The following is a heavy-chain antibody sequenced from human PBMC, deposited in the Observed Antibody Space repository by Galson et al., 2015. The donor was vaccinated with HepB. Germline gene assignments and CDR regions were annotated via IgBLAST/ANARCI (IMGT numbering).Heavy chain of an antibody. CDR3: ARGFKRDYYDSSGYYDPPFVHY. CDR1: GFTFSSYS. CDR2: ISSSSSYI. J-gene: IGHJ4*02. Sequence: SLRLSCAASGFTFSSYSMDWVRQAPGKGLEWVSSISSSSSYIYYADSVKGRFTISRDNAKNSLYLQMNSLRAEDTAVYYCARGFKRDYYDSSGYYDPPFVHYWGQGTLVTVSS. D-gene: IGHD3-22*01. V-gene: IGHV3-21*01.